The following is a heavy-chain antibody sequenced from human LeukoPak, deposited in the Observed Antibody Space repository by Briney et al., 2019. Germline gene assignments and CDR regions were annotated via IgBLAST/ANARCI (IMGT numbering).Heavy chain of an antibody. J-gene: IGHJ4*02. D-gene: IGHD5-18*01. CDR3: ARGRGYSYGWIGEKLLDY. V-gene: IGHV4-39*07. CDR1: GGPINSNIYY. Sequence: PSETLSLTCNVSGGPINSNIYYWAWVRQPPGKGLEWIGSIYYSGSTYYNPSLKSRVTISVDTSKNQFSLKLSSVTAADTAVYYCARGRGYSYGWIGEKLLDYWGQGTLVTVSA. CDR2: IYYSGST.